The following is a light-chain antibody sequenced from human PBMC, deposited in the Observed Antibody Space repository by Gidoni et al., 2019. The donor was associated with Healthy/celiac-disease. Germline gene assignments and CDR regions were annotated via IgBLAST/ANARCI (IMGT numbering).Light chain of an antibody. CDR1: TIGSES. CDR3: QVWDSSSDHVV. CDR2: YDS. J-gene: IGLJ2*01. V-gene: IGLV3-21*04. Sequence: SYVLTQPPSVSVAPGKTARITCGGNTIGSESVHWYQQKPGQATVLVIYYDSDRPSGIPERFSGANYGNTATLTISRVEAGDEADYYCQVWDSSSDHVVFGGGTKLTVL.